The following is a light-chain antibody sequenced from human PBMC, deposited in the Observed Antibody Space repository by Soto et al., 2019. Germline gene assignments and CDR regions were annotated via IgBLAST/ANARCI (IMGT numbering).Light chain of an antibody. V-gene: IGKV1-5*01. J-gene: IGKJ3*01. CDR3: QQYNSYSFT. Sequence: DIQMTQSPSTLSASVGDRFTITCRASQSISSWLAWYQQKPGKAPKLLIYDASSLESGVPSRCRGSGSGTEFTLTISSLQPDDFATYYCQQYNSYSFTFGPGTKVDIK. CDR1: QSISSW. CDR2: DAS.